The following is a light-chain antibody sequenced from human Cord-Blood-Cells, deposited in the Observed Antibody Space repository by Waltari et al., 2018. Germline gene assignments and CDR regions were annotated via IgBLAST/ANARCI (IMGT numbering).Light chain of an antibody. Sequence: QSALTPPASVSGSPGQSIPISCTGPSSDVGGYNYVPWYQQHPGKAPKLMIYDVSNRPSGVSNRFSGSKSGNTASLTISGLQAEDEADYYCSSYTSSSTWVFGGGTKLTVL. CDR1: SSDVGGYNY. V-gene: IGLV2-14*03. J-gene: IGLJ3*02. CDR2: DVS. CDR3: SSYTSSSTWV.